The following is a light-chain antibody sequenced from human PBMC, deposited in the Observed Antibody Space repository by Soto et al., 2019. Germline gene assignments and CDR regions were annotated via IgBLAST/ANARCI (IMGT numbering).Light chain of an antibody. CDR3: QQSYSTLWT. V-gene: IGKV1-39*01. J-gene: IGKJ2*02. Sequence: DIQMTQSPSSLSASVGDRVTITCRASQSISGYLNWYQQKPGKAPKLLIYAASSLQSGVPSRFSGSGSGTDFTLTISSLQPEDFATYYCQQSYSTLWTFGQGTKLEIK. CDR2: AAS. CDR1: QSISGY.